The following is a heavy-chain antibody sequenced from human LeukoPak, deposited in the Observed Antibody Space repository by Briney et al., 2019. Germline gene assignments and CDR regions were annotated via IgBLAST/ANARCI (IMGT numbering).Heavy chain of an antibody. J-gene: IGHJ4*02. D-gene: IGHD3-22*01. Sequence: SVKVSFKASGGTFSSYAISWVRQAPGQGLEWMGGIIPIFGTANYAQKFQGRVTITTDESTSTAYMELSSLRSEDTAVYYCARGRGSSGYHGSDYWGQGTLVTVSS. CDR2: IIPIFGTA. CDR1: GGTFSSYA. V-gene: IGHV1-69*05. CDR3: ARGRGSSGYHGSDY.